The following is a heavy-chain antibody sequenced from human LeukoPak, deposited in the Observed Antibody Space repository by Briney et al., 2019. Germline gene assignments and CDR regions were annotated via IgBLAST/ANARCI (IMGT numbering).Heavy chain of an antibody. CDR2: IYSGGST. Sequence: GSLRLSCAASGFTVSSNYMSWVRQAPGKGLEWVSIIYSGGSTYYADSVKGRFTISRDNSKNTLYLQMNNLRAEDTAVYYCARDPLQLPKFYYYGMDIWGQGATVTVSS. J-gene: IGHJ6*02. CDR1: GFTVSSNY. V-gene: IGHV3-53*01. CDR3: ARDPLQLPKFYYYGMDI. D-gene: IGHD1-26*01.